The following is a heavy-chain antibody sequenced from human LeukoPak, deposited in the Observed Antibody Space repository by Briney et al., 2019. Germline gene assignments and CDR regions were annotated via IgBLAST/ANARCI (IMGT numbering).Heavy chain of an antibody. CDR1: GGSISSSSYY. Sequence: SETLSLTCTVSGGSISSSSYYWGWIRQPPGKGLEWIGSIYYSGSTYYNPSLKSRVTISVDTSKNQFFLKLSSVTAADTAVYYCARELRAVANIDYWGQGTLVTVSS. CDR2: IYYSGST. D-gene: IGHD6-19*01. J-gene: IGHJ4*02. CDR3: ARELRAVANIDY. V-gene: IGHV4-39*07.